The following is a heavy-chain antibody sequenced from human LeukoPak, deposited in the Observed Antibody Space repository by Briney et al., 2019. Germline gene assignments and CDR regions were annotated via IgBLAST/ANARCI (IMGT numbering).Heavy chain of an antibody. J-gene: IGHJ4*02. D-gene: IGHD5-12*01. V-gene: IGHV4-59*01. CDR1: GRSISSYY. CDR3: ARGMDIVATDY. Sequence: SETLSLTCTVSGRSISSYYCSWIRQPPAKGMEWIGYIYYSGSTNYNPSLKSRVTISVDTSKNQFSLKLSSVTAADTAVYYCARGMDIVATDYWGQGTLVTVSS. CDR2: IYYSGST.